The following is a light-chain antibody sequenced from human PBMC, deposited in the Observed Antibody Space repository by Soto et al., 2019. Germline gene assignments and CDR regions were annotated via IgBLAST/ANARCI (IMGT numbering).Light chain of an antibody. V-gene: IGLV2-14*01. CDR2: DVS. CDR1: SSDVGGYNY. Sequence: QAVLTQAASVSGSPGQSITISCTGASSDVGGYNYVSWYQQHPGKAPKLMIYDVSNRPSGVSTRFSGSKSGNTASLTISGLQAEDEADYYCSSYTSSSTLNSVFGTGTKVTVL. CDR3: SSYTSSSTLNSV. J-gene: IGLJ1*01.